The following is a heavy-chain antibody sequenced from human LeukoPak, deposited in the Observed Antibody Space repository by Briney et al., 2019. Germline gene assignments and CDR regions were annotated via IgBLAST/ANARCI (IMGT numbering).Heavy chain of an antibody. Sequence: SETLSLTCAVYGGSFSAYYWSWIRQPPGKGLEWIGEINHSESTNYNPSLKSRVTISVDTSKNQFSLKLSSVTAADTAVYYCAPTDCSGGSCYSSWFDPWGQGTLVTVSS. J-gene: IGHJ5*02. D-gene: IGHD2-15*01. V-gene: IGHV4-34*01. CDR1: GGSFSAYY. CDR2: INHSEST. CDR3: APTDCSGGSCYSSWFDP.